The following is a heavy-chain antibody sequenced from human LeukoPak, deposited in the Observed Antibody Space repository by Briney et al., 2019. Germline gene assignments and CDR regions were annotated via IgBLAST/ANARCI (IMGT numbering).Heavy chain of an antibody. D-gene: IGHD1-26*01. CDR3: ARREWELQGALDY. Sequence: GESLKISCKASGYSFTNFWIGWVRQMPGKGLEWMGIIYPGGSQTRYSPSFQGQVTISVDKSSSTAYLQWSSLKASDTAMYYCARREWELQGALDYWGQGTLVTVSS. CDR1: GYSFTNFW. V-gene: IGHV5-51*01. CDR2: IYPGGSQT. J-gene: IGHJ4*02.